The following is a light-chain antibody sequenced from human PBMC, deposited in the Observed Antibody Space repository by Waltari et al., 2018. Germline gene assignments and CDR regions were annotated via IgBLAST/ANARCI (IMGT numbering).Light chain of an antibody. CDR3: CAYVGYSTWV. CDR2: EIS. Sequence: SALTQPAYVSASPGQSITISCTRTSSDVGGYNFVSWYQQHQGKAPQVIIFEISKRPSGVSNRFSGSKSGNTASLTISGLQAEDEANYYCCAYVGYSTWVFGGGTKLTVV. J-gene: IGLJ3*02. V-gene: IGLV2-23*02. CDR1: SSDVGGYNF.